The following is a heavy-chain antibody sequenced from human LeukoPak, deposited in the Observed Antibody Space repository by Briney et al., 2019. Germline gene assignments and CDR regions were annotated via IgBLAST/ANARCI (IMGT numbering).Heavy chain of an antibody. J-gene: IGHJ6*02. CDR1: GYTFNDYA. CDR2: INTNTGTP. CDR3: AREEFPVVGYYGMDV. Sequence: ASVKVSCKASGYTFNDYAMNWVRQAPGQGLEWMGWINTNTGTPTYAQGFTGHFVFSLDTSVSTAYLEIYSLKAEDTAVYYCAREEFPVVGYYGMDVWGQGTTVTVSS. V-gene: IGHV7-4-1*01. D-gene: IGHD3-10*01.